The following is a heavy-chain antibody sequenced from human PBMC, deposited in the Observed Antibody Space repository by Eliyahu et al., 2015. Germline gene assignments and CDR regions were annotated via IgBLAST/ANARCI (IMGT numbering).Heavy chain of an antibody. D-gene: IGHD6-19*01. V-gene: IGHV3-23*01. CDR3: ANAEPVAGVDF. CDR1: GLXFETFP. J-gene: IGHJ4*02. Sequence: EVRLLESGGGLVQPGGSLXLSCVVSGLXFETFPMKWVRQAPGKGLEWISAISRSGSTTYYADSVKGRFTISRGNSENTLYLHMTNLRAEDTALYFCANAEPVAGVDFWGQGTPVTVS. CDR2: ISRSGSTT.